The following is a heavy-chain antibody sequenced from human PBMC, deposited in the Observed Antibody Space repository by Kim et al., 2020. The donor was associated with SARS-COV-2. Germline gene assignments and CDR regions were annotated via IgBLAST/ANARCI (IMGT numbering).Heavy chain of an antibody. J-gene: IGHJ6*02. Sequence: GGSLRLSCAASGFTFSSYEMNWVRQAPGKGLEWVSYISSSGSTIYYADSVKGRFTISRDNAKNSLYLQMNSLRAEDTAVYYCARTFNNDFWSGYYTEYYYYGMDVWGQGTTVTVSS. D-gene: IGHD3-3*01. CDR2: ISSSGSTI. CDR3: ARTFNNDFWSGYYTEYYYYGMDV. CDR1: GFTFSSYE. V-gene: IGHV3-48*03.